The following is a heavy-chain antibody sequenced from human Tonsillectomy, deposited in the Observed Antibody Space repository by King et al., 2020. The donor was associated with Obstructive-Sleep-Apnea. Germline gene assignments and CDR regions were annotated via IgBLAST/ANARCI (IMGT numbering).Heavy chain of an antibody. V-gene: IGHV3-23*04. CDR2: ISGIGGST. D-gene: IGHD4-23*01. Sequence: VQLVESGGGLVQPGGSLRLSCAASGFTFSSYAVTWVRQAPGKGLEWVSGISGIGGSTYYADSVKGRFTISRDNSKNTLYLQMNSLRAEDTAVYYCAKMLAGGNSGFDYWGQGTLVTVSS. CDR1: GFTFSSYA. CDR3: AKMLAGGNSGFDY. J-gene: IGHJ4*02.